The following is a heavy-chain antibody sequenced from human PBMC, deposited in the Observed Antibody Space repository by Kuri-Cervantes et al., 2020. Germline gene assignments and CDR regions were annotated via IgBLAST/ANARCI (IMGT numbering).Heavy chain of an antibody. Sequence: SETLSLTCSVSGGSFSDYYWNWIRQAPGKGLEWVGNIFHTGSTNRNPSLKSRVTLSVDASNNRFSLTLTSVTAADTAIYYCARHSDSRSYYGWFDPWGQGSLVTVSS. CDR2: IFHTGST. CDR1: GGSFSDYY. J-gene: IGHJ5*02. D-gene: IGHD1-26*01. CDR3: ARHSDSRSYYGWFDP. V-gene: IGHV4-59*08.